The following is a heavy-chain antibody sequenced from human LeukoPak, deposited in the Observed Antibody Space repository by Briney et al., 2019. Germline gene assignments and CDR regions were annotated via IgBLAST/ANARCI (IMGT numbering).Heavy chain of an antibody. V-gene: IGHV3-30*03. CDR1: GFTFSSYG. D-gene: IGHD2-21*01. CDR3: ARDSFVGSYYYYYMDV. Sequence: GGSLRLSCAASGFTFSSYGMHWVRQAPGRGLEWVAVISYDGSNKYYADSVKGRFTISRDNSKNTLYLQMNSLRAEDTAVYYCARDSFVGSYYYYYMDVWGKGTTVTVSS. CDR2: ISYDGSNK. J-gene: IGHJ6*03.